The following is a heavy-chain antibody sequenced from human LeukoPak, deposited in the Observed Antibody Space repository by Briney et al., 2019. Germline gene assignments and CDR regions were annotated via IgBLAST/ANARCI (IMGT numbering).Heavy chain of an antibody. CDR3: ARVEGDSGYDSHWFDP. Sequence: SETLSLTCAVYGGSFSGYYWSWIPQPPGKGLEWIGEINHSGSTNYNPSLKSRVTISVDTSKNQFSLKLSSVTAADTAVYYCARVEGDSGYDSHWFDPWGQGTLVTVSS. D-gene: IGHD5-12*01. CDR2: INHSGST. CDR1: GGSFSGYY. J-gene: IGHJ5*02. V-gene: IGHV4-34*01.